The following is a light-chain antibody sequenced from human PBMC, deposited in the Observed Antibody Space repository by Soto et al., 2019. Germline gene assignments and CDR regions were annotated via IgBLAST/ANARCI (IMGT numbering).Light chain of an antibody. CDR1: SSNIGAGYD. J-gene: IGLJ1*01. CDR2: RDT. Sequence: QSVLTQPPSVSGAPGHRVTISCTGSSSNIGAGYDVQWYQQLPGTAPKLLIFRDTNRPSGVTDRLSGAKSGTSASLAITGLQAEDEADYYCQCYDSSLSGSYVFGTGTKLTVL. CDR3: QCYDSSLSGSYV. V-gene: IGLV1-40*01.